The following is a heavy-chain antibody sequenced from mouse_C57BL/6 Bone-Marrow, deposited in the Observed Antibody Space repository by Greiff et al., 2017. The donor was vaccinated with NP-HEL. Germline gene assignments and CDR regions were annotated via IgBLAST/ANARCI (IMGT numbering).Heavy chain of an antibody. J-gene: IGHJ3*01. CDR1: GYSITSGYY. CDR2: ISYDGSN. CDR3: AREVYYDYY. Sequence: EVKLMESGPGLVKPSQSLSLTCSVTGYSITSGYYWNWIRQFPGNKLEWMGYISYDGSNNYNPSLKNRISITRDTSKNQFFLKLNSVTTEDTATYYCAREVYYDYYWGQGTLVTVSA. D-gene: IGHD2-4*01. V-gene: IGHV3-6*01.